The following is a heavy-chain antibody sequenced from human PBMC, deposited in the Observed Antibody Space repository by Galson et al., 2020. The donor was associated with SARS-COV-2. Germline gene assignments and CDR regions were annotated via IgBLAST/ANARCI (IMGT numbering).Heavy chain of an antibody. CDR2: ISTTGGTI. V-gene: IGHV3-11*01. Sequence: GGSLRLSCAASGFIFSDYYMMWNRQAPGKGLEWISYISTTGGTIYYADSVKGRFTISRDNAKNSLYLEMNSLRAEDTAVYFCERGWTSSSPSGGDWGQGTLVTVSS. D-gene: IGHD2-2*01. CDR3: ERGWTSSSPSGGD. J-gene: IGHJ1*01. CDR1: GFIFSDYY.